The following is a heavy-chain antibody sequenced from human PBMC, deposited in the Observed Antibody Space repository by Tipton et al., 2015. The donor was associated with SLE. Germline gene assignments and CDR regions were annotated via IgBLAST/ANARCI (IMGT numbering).Heavy chain of an antibody. Sequence: SLRLSCAASGFTFSSYAMSWVHRAPGKGLEWVSVIYSGGSTYYADSVKGRFTISRDNSKNTLYLQMNSLRAEDTAVYYCAKDLTDPTPGMDVWGQGTTVTVSS. CDR1: GFTFSSYA. V-gene: IGHV3-23*03. D-gene: IGHD2-15*01. CDR2: IYSGGST. J-gene: IGHJ6*02. CDR3: AKDLTDPTPGMDV.